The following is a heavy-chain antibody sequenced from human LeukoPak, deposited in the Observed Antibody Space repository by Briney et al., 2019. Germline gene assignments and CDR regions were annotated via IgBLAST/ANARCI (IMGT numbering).Heavy chain of an antibody. CDR3: ARLGLSRSNYYYYYGMDV. J-gene: IGHJ6*02. Sequence: GGSLRLSCAASGFTFSSYAMHWVRQAPGKGLEWVAVISYDGSNKYYADSVKGRFTISRDNSKNTLYLQMNSLRAEDTAVYYCARLGLSRSNYYYYYGMDVWGQGTTVTVSS. CDR2: ISYDGSNK. D-gene: IGHD6-19*01. V-gene: IGHV3-30-3*01. CDR1: GFTFSSYA.